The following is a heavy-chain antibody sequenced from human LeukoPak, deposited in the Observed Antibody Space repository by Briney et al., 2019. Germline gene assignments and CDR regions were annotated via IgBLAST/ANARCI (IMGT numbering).Heavy chain of an antibody. J-gene: IGHJ4*02. CDR3: AKREYSAGEGIYY. Sequence: GGTLRLSCAASGFTFSSYAMSWVRQAPGKGLEWVSAISGSGGSTYYADSVKGRFTISRDNSKNTLYLQMNSLRAEDTAVYYCAKREYSAGEGIYYWGQGTLVTVSS. V-gene: IGHV3-23*01. D-gene: IGHD1-26*01. CDR1: GFTFSSYA. CDR2: ISGSGGST.